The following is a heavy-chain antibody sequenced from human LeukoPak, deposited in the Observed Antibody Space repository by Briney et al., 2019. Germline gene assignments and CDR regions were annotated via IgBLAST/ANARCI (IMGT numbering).Heavy chain of an antibody. CDR2: INPSGGST. Sequence: ASVKVSCTASGYTFTSDYMHWVRQAPGQGLEWMGIINPSGGSTSYAQKFQGRVTMTRDTSTSTVYMELSSLRSEDTAVYYCARDCSGGSCYSGLDYWGQGTLVTVSS. D-gene: IGHD2-15*01. V-gene: IGHV1-46*01. J-gene: IGHJ4*02. CDR3: ARDCSGGSCYSGLDY. CDR1: GYTFTSDY.